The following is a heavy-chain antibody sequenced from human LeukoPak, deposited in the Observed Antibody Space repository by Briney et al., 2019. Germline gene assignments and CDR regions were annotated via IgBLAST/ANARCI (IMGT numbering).Heavy chain of an antibody. CDR3: AGNRRFGYYGMDV. Sequence: SETLSLTCTVSGGSISSYYWSWIRQPPGKGLEWIGYIYYSGSTNYNPSLKSRVTISVDTSKNQFSLKLSSVTAADTAVYYCAGNRRFGYYGMDVWGQGTTVTVSS. J-gene: IGHJ6*02. CDR2: IYYSGST. D-gene: IGHD3-10*01. V-gene: IGHV4-59*01. CDR1: GGSISSYY.